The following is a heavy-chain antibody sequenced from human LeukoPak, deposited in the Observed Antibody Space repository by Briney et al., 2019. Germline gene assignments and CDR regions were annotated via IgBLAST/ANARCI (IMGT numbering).Heavy chain of an antibody. J-gene: IGHJ4*02. Sequence: PGGSLRLSCAASGFTFSSYAMSWVRQAPGKGLEWVSAISGSGGDTYYADSVKGRFTISRDNSKNTLYLQMSSLRAEDTAVYYYAKDLGSVVTPPSLDFWGQGTLVTVSS. V-gene: IGHV3-23*01. CDR2: ISGSGGDT. CDR1: GFTFSSYA. D-gene: IGHD4-23*01. CDR3: AKDLGSVVTPPSLDF.